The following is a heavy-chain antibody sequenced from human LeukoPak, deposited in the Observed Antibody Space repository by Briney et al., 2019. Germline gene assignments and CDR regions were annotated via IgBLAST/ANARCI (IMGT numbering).Heavy chain of an antibody. CDR3: ARDPVLRYFDWLAPGWFDP. CDR2: IYHSGST. CDR1: GYSISSGYY. J-gene: IGHJ5*02. V-gene: IGHV4-38-2*02. Sequence: SETLSLTCTVSGYSISSGYYWGWSRQPPGKGLEWIGSIYHSGSTYYNPSLKSRVTVSVDTSKNQFSLKLSSVTAADTAVYYCARDPVLRYFDWLAPGWFDPWGQGTLVTVSS. D-gene: IGHD3-9*01.